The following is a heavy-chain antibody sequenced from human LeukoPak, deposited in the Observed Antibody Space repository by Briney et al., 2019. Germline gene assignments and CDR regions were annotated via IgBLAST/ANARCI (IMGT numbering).Heavy chain of an antibody. J-gene: IGHJ4*02. CDR3: ATVTDSSGYFPRDY. CDR1: GFTISSYA. D-gene: IGHD3-22*01. Sequence: GGSLTLSCAASGFTISSYAMHWVRQAPGKGLEWVAVIWYDGSNKYYADSVKRRSTISRTNSKNTLYLLMNSLRADDTAVYYFATVTDSSGYFPRDYWGQGTLVSVSS. CDR2: IWYDGSNK. V-gene: IGHV3-33*01.